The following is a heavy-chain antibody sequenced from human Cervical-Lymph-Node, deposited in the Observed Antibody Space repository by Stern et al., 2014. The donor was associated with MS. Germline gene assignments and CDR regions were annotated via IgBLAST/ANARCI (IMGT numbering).Heavy chain of an antibody. CDR3: GMAAQIDY. CDR2: VRNKGYGGTT. CDR1: GFTFGGYA. J-gene: IGHJ4*02. Sequence: EVQLVESGGGLVQPGRSLRLSCTGSGFTFGGYAMSWFRQAPGKGLEWVGFVRNKGYGGTTEYAASVKGRFNISRDDLKSIAYLQMNSLKIEDTAVYYCGMAAQIDYWGQGTLVTVSS. V-gene: IGHV3-49*03. D-gene: IGHD1-14*01.